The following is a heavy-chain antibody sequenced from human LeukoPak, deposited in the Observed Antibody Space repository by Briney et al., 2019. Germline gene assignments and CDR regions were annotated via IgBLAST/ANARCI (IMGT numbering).Heavy chain of an antibody. CDR2: ISYDGSNK. D-gene: IGHD5-18*01. Sequence: GGPQRLLCAPSIFTFSSYGMLWARHSPGKGLECVADISYDGSNKYYADSVKDRFTIYRDNSKISMYMQMNSLRAEETAVYYCASGTYVTWIPRHDAFDIWGQGTMVTVSS. CDR1: IFTFSSYG. V-gene: IGHV3-30*03. CDR3: ASGTYVTWIPRHDAFDI. J-gene: IGHJ3*02.